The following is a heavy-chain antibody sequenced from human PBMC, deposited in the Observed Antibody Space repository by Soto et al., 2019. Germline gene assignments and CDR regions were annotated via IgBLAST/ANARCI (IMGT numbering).Heavy chain of an antibody. CDR3: ARDWEEYSYGLDY. CDR2: ISSSSSYI. V-gene: IGHV3-21*01. J-gene: IGHJ4*02. CDR1: GFTFSSYS. D-gene: IGHD5-18*01. Sequence: GRSVRLSCAASGFTFSSYSMNWVRQAPGKGLECVSSISSSSSYIYYADSVKGRFTISRDNAQNSLYLQMNSLRAEDTAVYYCARDWEEYSYGLDYWGQGTLVTASS.